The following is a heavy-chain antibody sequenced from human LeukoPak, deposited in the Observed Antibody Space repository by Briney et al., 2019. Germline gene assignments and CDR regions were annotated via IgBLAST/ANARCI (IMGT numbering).Heavy chain of an antibody. CDR3: ASSGTPYYDSSGYYYAFSY. Sequence: SETLSLTCTVSGGSISSWYWSWIRQPPGKGLEWIGYIYDSGNTNYNPSLQSRAAISVDTSKNQFSLKLSSVTAADTAVYYCASSGTPYYDSSGYYYAFSYWGQGTLVTVSS. D-gene: IGHD3-22*01. J-gene: IGHJ4*02. CDR2: IYDSGNT. V-gene: IGHV4-59*12. CDR1: GGSISSWY.